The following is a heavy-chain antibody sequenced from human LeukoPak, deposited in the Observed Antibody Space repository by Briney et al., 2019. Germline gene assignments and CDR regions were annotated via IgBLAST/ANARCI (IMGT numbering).Heavy chain of an antibody. CDR1: GGSFSGYY. CDR3: ARVGCTNGVCYNWFDP. Sequence: SETLSLTCAVYGGSFSGYYWSWIRQPPGKGLEWIGEINHSGSTNYNPSLKSRVTISVDTSKNQFSLKLSSVTAADTAVYYCARVGCTNGVCYNWFDPWGQGTLVTVSS. V-gene: IGHV4-34*01. D-gene: IGHD2-8*01. CDR2: INHSGST. J-gene: IGHJ5*02.